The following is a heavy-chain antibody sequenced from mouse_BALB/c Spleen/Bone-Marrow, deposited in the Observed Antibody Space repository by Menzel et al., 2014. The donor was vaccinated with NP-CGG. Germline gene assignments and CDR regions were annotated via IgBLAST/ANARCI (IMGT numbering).Heavy chain of an antibody. CDR3: ARGDGYAMDY. V-gene: IGHV14-1*02. CDR1: GFNIKDYY. CDR2: IDPKNGNT. Sequence: EVKLVESGAELVRPGALVKLSCKASGFNIKDYYMQWVKQRPEQGLEWIGWIDPKNGNTIYDPKFQGKASITADTSSNTAYLQLSSLTSEDTAVYYCARGDGYAMDYWGQGTSVTVSS. J-gene: IGHJ4*01.